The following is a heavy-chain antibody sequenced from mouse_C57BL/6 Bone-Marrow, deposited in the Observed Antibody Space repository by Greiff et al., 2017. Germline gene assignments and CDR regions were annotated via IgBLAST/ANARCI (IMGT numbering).Heavy chain of an antibody. V-gene: IGHV1-50*01. CDR3: AGIYYDYDDWFAY. D-gene: IGHD2-4*01. J-gene: IGHJ3*01. CDR1: GYTFTSYW. Sequence: QVQLQQPGAELVKPGASVKLSCKASGYTFTSYWMQWVKQRPGQGLEWIGEIDPSDSYTNYNQKFKGKATLTVDTSASTAYMQLSSLRSEDSAVYYSAGIYYDYDDWFAYWGQGTLVTVSA. CDR2: IDPSDSYT.